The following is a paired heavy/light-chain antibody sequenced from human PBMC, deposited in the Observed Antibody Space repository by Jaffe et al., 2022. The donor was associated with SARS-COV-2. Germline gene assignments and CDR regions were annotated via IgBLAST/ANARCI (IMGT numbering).Heavy chain of an antibody. J-gene: IGHJ3*01. CDR3: ARDFSIFYDSSAYHEGAFDV. CDR1: DGSINSSASY. Sequence: RLQESGPGLVKPSQTLSLTCTVSDGSINSSASYWSWIRQHPGKGLEWIGFIYYSGNTYYNPSLKSRLTISIDTSKNQFSLKLTSVTAADTAVYYCARDFSIFYDSSAYHEGAFDVWGQGTVVTVSS. D-gene: IGHD3-22*01. V-gene: IGHV4-31*03. CDR2: IYYSGNT.
Light chain of an antibody. CDR2: KAS. J-gene: IGKJ1*01. Sequence: DIQMTQSPSTLSASAGDRVTITCRASQSVSRWLAWYQQKAGKAPKLLIYKASSLESGVPSRFSGSGSGTEFTLTISSLQPDDFATYYCQQYNTYPRTFGQGTKVEIK. CDR1: QSVSRW. CDR3: QQYNTYPRT. V-gene: IGKV1-5*03.